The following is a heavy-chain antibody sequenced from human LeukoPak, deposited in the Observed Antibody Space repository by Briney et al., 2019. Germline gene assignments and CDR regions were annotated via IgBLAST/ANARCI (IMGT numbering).Heavy chain of an antibody. Sequence: ASVKVSCKASGYTFTSYGISWVRQAPGQGLEWMGWISAYNGNTNYAQKLQGRVTMTTDTSTSTAYMELRSLRSDDTAVYYCAREMAGYYYDSSGYSPFDYWGLGTLVTVSS. CDR3: AREMAGYYYDSSGYSPFDY. V-gene: IGHV1-18*01. CDR2: ISAYNGNT. J-gene: IGHJ4*02. D-gene: IGHD3-22*01. CDR1: GYTFTSYG.